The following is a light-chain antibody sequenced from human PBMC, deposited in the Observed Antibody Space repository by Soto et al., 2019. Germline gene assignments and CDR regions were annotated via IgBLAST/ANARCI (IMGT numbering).Light chain of an antibody. V-gene: IGKV1-9*01. Sequence: DIQLTQSQSFLSASVGDRVTITCRASQGISSYLAWYQQKPGKAPKLLIYAASTLQSGVPSRFSGSGSGTEFTLTISSLQSEDFATYYCQRVNSYPITFGQGTRLEIK. CDR2: AAS. CDR1: QGISSY. J-gene: IGKJ5*01. CDR3: QRVNSYPIT.